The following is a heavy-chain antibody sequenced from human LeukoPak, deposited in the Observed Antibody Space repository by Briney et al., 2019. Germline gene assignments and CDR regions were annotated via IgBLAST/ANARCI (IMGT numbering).Heavy chain of an antibody. CDR2: IYYSGST. V-gene: IGHV4-59*01. D-gene: IGHD3-22*01. CDR1: GGSISSYY. Sequence: SETLSLTCTVSGGSISSYYWSWIRQPPGKGLEWIGYIYYSGSTNYNPSLKSRVTISVDTSKNQFSLKLSSVTAADTAVYYCASTKCCSHSSHYYGMDVWGQGTTVTVSS. CDR3: ASTKCCSHSSHYYGMDV. J-gene: IGHJ6*02.